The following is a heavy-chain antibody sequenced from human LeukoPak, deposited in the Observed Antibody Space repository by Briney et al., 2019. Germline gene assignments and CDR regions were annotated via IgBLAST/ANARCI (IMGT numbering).Heavy chain of an antibody. CDR2: IYSDNT. V-gene: IGHV3-66*01. J-gene: IGHJ4*02. CDR3: AIIATAGLIGD. Sequence: QTGVCVRLLCTVCGHIDRSHSVRWVPHPWGKAWEWVSFIYSDNTHYSDSVKGRFTISRDNAKNTLYLQMNSLRAEDTAVYYCAIIATAGLIGDWGQGTLVTVSS. CDR1: GHIDRSHS. D-gene: IGHD6-13*01.